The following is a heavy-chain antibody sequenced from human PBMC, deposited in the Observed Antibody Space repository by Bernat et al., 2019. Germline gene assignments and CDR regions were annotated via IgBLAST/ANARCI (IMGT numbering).Heavy chain of an antibody. Sequence: QVQLVESGGGVVQPGRSLRLSCAASGLTFSSYAMHWVRQAPGKGLEWVATISYDETNKYYADSVKGRFTISRDNSKNTLSLLMNSLTAEDTAVYYCAKGGDYSSSGFDYWGQGTLVTVSS. CDR3: AKGGDYSSSGFDY. CDR2: ISYDETNK. D-gene: IGHD6-6*01. V-gene: IGHV3-30-3*01. CDR1: GLTFSSYA. J-gene: IGHJ4*02.